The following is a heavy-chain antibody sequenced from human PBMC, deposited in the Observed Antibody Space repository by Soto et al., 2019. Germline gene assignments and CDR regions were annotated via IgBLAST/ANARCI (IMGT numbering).Heavy chain of an antibody. D-gene: IGHD3-22*01. J-gene: IGHJ4*02. CDR2: IIPIFGTA. CDR1: GGTFSSYA. V-gene: IGHV1-69*06. CDR3: ARDPPRYYDSSGYYDY. Sequence: GASVKVSCKASGGTFSSYAISWVRQAPGQGLEWMGGIIPIFGTANYAQKFQGRVTITADKSTSTAYMELSSLRSEDTAVYYCARDPPRYYDSSGYYDYWGQGTLVTVSS.